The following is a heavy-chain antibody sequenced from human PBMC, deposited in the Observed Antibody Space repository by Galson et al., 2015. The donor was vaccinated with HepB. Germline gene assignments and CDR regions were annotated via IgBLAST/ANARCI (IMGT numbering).Heavy chain of an antibody. Sequence: SLRLSCAASGFTFSSYAMHWVRQAPGKGLEWVAVISYDGSNKYYADSVKGRFTISRDNSKNTLYLQMNSLRAEDTAVYYCVRDDFKDPSLFDFWGQGTLVTVSS. J-gene: IGHJ4*02. V-gene: IGHV3-30-3*01. CDR3: VRDDFKDPSLFDF. CDR2: ISYDGSNK. CDR1: GFTFSSYA. D-gene: IGHD2-21*02.